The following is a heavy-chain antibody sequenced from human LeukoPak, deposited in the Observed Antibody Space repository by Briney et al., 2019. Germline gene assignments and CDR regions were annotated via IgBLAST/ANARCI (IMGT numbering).Heavy chain of an antibody. CDR1: GGSISSYY. CDR2: IYYSGGT. J-gene: IGHJ2*01. D-gene: IGHD1-26*01. Sequence: SETLSLTCTVSGGSISSYYWSWIRQPPGKGLEWIGYIYYSGGTYYNPSLKSRVTMSLDRSKNQFSLKVSSVTAADTAVYYCAGLTTTAWYFDLWGRGTLVTVSS. V-gene: IGHV4-59*04. CDR3: AGLTTTAWYFDL.